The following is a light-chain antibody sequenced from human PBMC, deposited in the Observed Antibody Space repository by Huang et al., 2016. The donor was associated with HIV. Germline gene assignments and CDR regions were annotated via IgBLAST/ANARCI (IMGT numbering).Light chain of an antibody. CDR2: GPS. Sequence: EIVLTQSPATLSVSPGERATLSCRASQSLTITLAWYHQRPGQAPRLLIYGPSTRASGVPARFSGSGSGTDFTLTINSLQSEDFGVYYCQQHDTWPWTFGQGTKVENK. V-gene: IGKV3-15*01. CDR1: QSLTIT. J-gene: IGKJ1*01. CDR3: QQHDTWPWT.